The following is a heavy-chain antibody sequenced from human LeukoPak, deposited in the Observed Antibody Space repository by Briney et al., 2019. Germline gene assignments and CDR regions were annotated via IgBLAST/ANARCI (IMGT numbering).Heavy chain of an antibody. Sequence: PSETLSLTCTVSGGSISSSSYYWGWLRQPPGKGLEWIGSIYYSGSTYYNPSLKSRVTISVDTSKNQFSLKLSSVTAADTAVYYCARLRRYSSGWYLPDLKSYYFDYWGQGTLVTVSS. CDR1: GGSISSSSYY. D-gene: IGHD6-19*01. CDR3: ARLRRYSSGWYLPDLKSYYFDY. V-gene: IGHV4-39*07. CDR2: IYYSGST. J-gene: IGHJ4*02.